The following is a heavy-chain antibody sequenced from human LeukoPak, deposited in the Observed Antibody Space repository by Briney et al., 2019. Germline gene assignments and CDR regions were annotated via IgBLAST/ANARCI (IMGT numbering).Heavy chain of an antibody. CDR3: ARDSLSPRIVNWFDP. Sequence: ASVKVSCRASGYTFTSYYMHWVRQAPGQGLEWMGVINPSGGSTSYAQKFQGRDTMTRDTSTSTVYMELSSLRSEDTAVYYCARDSLSPRIVNWFDPWGQGTLVTVSS. CDR1: GYTFTSYY. V-gene: IGHV1-46*01. D-gene: IGHD3-22*01. J-gene: IGHJ5*02. CDR2: INPSGGST.